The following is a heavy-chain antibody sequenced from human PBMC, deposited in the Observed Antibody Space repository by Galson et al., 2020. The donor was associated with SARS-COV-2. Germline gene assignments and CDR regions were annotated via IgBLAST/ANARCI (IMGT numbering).Heavy chain of an antibody. CDR2: ISYDGSNK. Sequence: GESLKISCAASGFTFSSYGMHWVRQAPGKGLEWVAVISYDGSNKYYADSVKGRFTISRDNSKNTLYLQMNSLRPEDTAVYYCAKDKAMVRGVIRIKPLGHGMDVWGQGTTVTVSS. J-gene: IGHJ6*02. V-gene: IGHV3-30*18. CDR1: GFTFSSYG. D-gene: IGHD3-10*01. CDR3: AKDKAMVRGVIRIKPLGHGMDV.